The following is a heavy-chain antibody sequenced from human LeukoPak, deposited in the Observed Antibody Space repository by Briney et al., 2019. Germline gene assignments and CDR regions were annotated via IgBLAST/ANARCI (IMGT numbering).Heavy chain of an antibody. CDR2: IKQDGSEK. CDR3: AKDRYGDYGPFDN. CDR1: GFTLSNYW. V-gene: IGHV3-7*01. J-gene: IGHJ3*02. D-gene: IGHD4-17*01. Sequence: PGGSLRLSCAASGFTLSNYWMSWVRQAPGKGLEWVANIKQDGSEKYYVDPVKGRFTISRDNSKNTLSLQMNSVRPDDTAVYYCAKDRYGDYGPFDNWGQGTMVTVSS.